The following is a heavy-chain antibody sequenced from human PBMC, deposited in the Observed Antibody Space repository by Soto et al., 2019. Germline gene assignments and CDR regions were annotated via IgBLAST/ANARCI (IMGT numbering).Heavy chain of an antibody. J-gene: IGHJ5*02. CDR2: IYNSGST. D-gene: IGHD5-12*01. CDR1: GGSISSVGYY. V-gene: IGHV4-31*03. Sequence: QVQLQESGPGLVKPSQTLSLTCTVSGGSISSVGYYWSWIRQHPGKGLEWIGYIYNSGSTHYNPSLKSRITMSVDTSKNQFSLKQSSVTVADTAVYFCARETVGTIDRWGQGTLVTVSS. CDR3: ARETVGTIDR.